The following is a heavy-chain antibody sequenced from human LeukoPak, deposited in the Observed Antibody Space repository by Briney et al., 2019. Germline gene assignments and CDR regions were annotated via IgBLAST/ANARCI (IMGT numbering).Heavy chain of an antibody. J-gene: IGHJ4*02. D-gene: IGHD3-9*01. CDR1: GFTFSSYA. V-gene: IGHV3-30*04. CDR3: ARGGPRLRYFDWSLSWFDY. Sequence: GGSLRLSCAASGFTFSSYAMHWVRQAPGKGLEWVAVISYDGSNKYYADSVKGRFTISRDNSKNTLYLQMNSLRAEDTAVYYCARGGPRLRYFDWSLSWFDYWGQGTLVTVSS. CDR2: ISYDGSNK.